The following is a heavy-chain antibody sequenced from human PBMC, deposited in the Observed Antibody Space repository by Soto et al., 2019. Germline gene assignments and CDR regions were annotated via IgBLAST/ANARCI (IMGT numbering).Heavy chain of an antibody. CDR1: GGSFSAYY. Sequence: QVQLQQWGAGLLKPSETLSLTCAVSGGSFSAYYWTWIRQPPGRGLEWIGEIDHSGSINYNPSLEGRVTMSIDTAKNRFSLNVTSVTAADTAVYYCVRGLRYSGMDVWGQGTTVTVS. D-gene: IGHD2-15*01. V-gene: IGHV4-34*01. CDR3: VRGLRYSGMDV. J-gene: IGHJ6*02. CDR2: IDHSGSI.